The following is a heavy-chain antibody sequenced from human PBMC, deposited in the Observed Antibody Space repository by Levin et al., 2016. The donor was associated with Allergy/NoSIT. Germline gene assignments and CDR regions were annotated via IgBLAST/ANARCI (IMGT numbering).Heavy chain of an antibody. V-gene: IGHV4-59*01. D-gene: IGHD6-19*01. CDR1: GGSITSSY. CDR3: ARNAYSSGWHY. Sequence: SETLSLTCTVSGGSITSSYWTWVRQPPGKGLESIGYTYYSGSTKYNPSLKSRATISVDTSKNQFYLNLTSVTAADTAVYFCARNAYSSGWHYWGRGTLVTVSS. J-gene: IGHJ4*02. CDR2: TYYSGST.